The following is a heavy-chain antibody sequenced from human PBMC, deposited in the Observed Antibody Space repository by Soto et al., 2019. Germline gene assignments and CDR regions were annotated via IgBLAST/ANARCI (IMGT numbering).Heavy chain of an antibody. J-gene: IGHJ6*04. D-gene: IGHD3-10*01. Sequence: EVQLVESGGGLVQPGGSLRLSCAASGFTLSGRSMHWVRQAPGKGLVWVSGIDNAGTDSTYADSVKGRFTSSRDNAKNMRYLQMNSLRVDDTAVYYCARGWFGPDVWGKGTTVTVSS. CDR3: ARGWFGPDV. CDR1: GFTLSGRS. CDR2: IDNAGTDS. V-gene: IGHV3-74*01.